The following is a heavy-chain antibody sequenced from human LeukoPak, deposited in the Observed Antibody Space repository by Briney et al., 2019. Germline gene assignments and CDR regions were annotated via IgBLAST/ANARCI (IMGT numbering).Heavy chain of an antibody. CDR2: ISAYNGNR. D-gene: IGHD1-26*01. J-gene: IGHJ4*02. CDR3: ARGERWEPLDY. V-gene: IGHV1-18*01. Sequence: ASVKVSCKASGYTFTSYGTSWVRQPPGQGLEWMGWISAYNGNRNYTHKIHGIVTLTTTTTTNTAYMELRSRRSDDTAVYYCARGERWEPLDYWGQATLVTVSS. CDR1: GYTFTSYG.